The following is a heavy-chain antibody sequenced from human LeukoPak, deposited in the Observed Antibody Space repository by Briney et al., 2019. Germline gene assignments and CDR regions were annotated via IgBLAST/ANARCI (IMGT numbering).Heavy chain of an antibody. Sequence: KTSGTLSLTCTVSGDSINSYYWSWIRQPAGKGLEWIGRIYSTGSTNYNPSLKSRVTMSVDTSKNQFSLRLSSVTAADTAVYYCARGPPPDFDYWGRGTLVTVSS. CDR1: GDSINSYY. CDR3: ARGPPPDFDY. V-gene: IGHV4-4*07. CDR2: IYSTGST. J-gene: IGHJ4*02.